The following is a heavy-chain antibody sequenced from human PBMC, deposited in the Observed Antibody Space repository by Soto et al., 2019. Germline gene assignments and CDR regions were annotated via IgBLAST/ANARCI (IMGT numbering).Heavy chain of an antibody. J-gene: IGHJ4*02. Sequence: QLQLQESGSGLVKPSQTLSVTCAVSGGSISSGGYSWSWSRQPPGKGLEWIGYIYHSGSTYYNPSHKSRVPISVDRPKNQFSLKLSSVTAADTAVYYCARAGGLGAVAVDYWGQGTLVTVSS. CDR2: IYHSGST. CDR3: ARAGGLGAVAVDY. CDR1: GGSISSGGYS. V-gene: IGHV4-30-2*01. D-gene: IGHD6-19*01.